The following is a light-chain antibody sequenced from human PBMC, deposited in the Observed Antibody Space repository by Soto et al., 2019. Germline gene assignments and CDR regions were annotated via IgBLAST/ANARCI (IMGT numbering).Light chain of an antibody. V-gene: IGLV2-14*01. CDR1: SSDVGGCNY. CDR3: SSYSSSSTSNYV. Sequence: QSALTQPASVSGSPGQSITISCTGTSSDVGGCNYVSWNQQHPGTAPKRIIYDVDNRPSGVSSRFSGSKSGNTASLTISGLQAEDEADYYCSSYSSSSTSNYVFVTGTKVTVL. J-gene: IGLJ1*01. CDR2: DVD.